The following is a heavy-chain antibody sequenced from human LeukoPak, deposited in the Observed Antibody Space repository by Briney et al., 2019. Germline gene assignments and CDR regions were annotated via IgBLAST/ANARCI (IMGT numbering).Heavy chain of an antibody. J-gene: IGHJ4*02. CDR2: IRYDDSNK. Sequence: GGSLRLSCAASGFTFSSYGMHWVRQAPGKGLEWVTFIRYDDSNKYYADSVKGRFTISRDDSKNTLYLQMNSLRAEDTAVYYCARDSRFTMPFDYWGQGTLVTVSS. V-gene: IGHV3-30*02. CDR3: ARDSRFTMPFDY. CDR1: GFTFSSYG. D-gene: IGHD3-3*01.